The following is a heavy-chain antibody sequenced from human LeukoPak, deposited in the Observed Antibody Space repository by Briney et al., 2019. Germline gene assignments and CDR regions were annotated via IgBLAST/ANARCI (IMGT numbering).Heavy chain of an antibody. Sequence: GGSLRLSCAASGFVFSTYTMNWVRQAPGEGLEWISSISSGSANIYYADSVKGRFTISRDNAKDSLFLQMNSLRAEDTAVYYCARGLVVDEYWGQGTLVTVSS. CDR2: ISSGSANI. V-gene: IGHV3-48*04. D-gene: IGHD3-22*01. J-gene: IGHJ4*02. CDR1: GFVFSTYT. CDR3: ARGLVVDEY.